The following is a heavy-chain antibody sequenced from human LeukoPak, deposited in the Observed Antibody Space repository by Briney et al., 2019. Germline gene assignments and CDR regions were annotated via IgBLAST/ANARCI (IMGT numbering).Heavy chain of an antibody. D-gene: IGHD1-1*01. CDR3: AGTGTTGNYYYGMDV. CDR2: INHSGST. J-gene: IGHJ6*02. Sequence: SETLSLTCAVYGGSFSGYYWSWIRQPPGKGLEWIGEINHSGSTNYNPSLKSRVTISVDTPKSQFSLKLSSVTAADTAVYYCAGTGTTGNYYYGMDVWGQGTTVTVSS. CDR1: GGSFSGYY. V-gene: IGHV4-34*01.